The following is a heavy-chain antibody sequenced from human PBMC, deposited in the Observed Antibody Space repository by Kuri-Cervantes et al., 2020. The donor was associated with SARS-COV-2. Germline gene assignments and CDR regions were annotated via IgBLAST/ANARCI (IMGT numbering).Heavy chain of an antibody. CDR2: IRNGGST. D-gene: IGHD6-13*01. Sequence: SETLSLTCTVSDGSIGSSHYWGWIRQPPGKGLEWIGSIRNGGSTYFNPSLKSRVSISVDTSKNHVSLRLTSVTAAVTAVYYCARDSYSSSWSQYDYWGQGTLVTVSS. J-gene: IGHJ4*02. V-gene: IGHV4-39*02. CDR1: DGSIGSSHY. CDR3: ARDSYSSSWSQYDY.